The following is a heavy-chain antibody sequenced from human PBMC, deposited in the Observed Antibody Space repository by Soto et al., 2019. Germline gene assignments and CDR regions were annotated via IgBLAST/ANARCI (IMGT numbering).Heavy chain of an antibody. CDR2: IYHSGST. J-gene: IGHJ4*02. CDR3: ARLITGNTGGYFDY. CDR1: GYSISSGYY. Sequence: SETLSLTCAVSGYSISSGYYGGWIRQPPGKGLEWIGSIYHSGSTYYNPSLKSRVTISVDTSKNQFSLKLSSVTAADTAVYYCARLITGNTGGYFDYWGQGTLVTVSS. D-gene: IGHD1-20*01. V-gene: IGHV4-38-2*01.